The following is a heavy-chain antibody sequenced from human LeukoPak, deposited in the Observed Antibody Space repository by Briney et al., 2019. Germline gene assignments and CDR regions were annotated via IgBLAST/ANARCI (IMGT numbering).Heavy chain of an antibody. J-gene: IGHJ5*02. V-gene: IGHV1-46*01. CDR1: GYTFTSYY. CDR2: INPSGGST. D-gene: IGHD2-2*01. Sequence: ASVKVSCKASGYTFTSYYMHWVRQAPGQGLEWMGIINPSGGSTFYAQKFQGRVTMTRNTSISTAYMELSSLRSEDTAVYYCARGRRPIVVVPDDIHKPLNYFDPWGQGTLVTVSS. CDR3: ARGRRPIVVVPDDIHKPLNYFDP.